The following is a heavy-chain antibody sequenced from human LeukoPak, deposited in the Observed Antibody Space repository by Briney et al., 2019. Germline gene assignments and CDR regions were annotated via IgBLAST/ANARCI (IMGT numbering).Heavy chain of an antibody. CDR1: GYTFTGYY. CDR3: ARVRRYCSSTSCYATRNWFDP. V-gene: IGHV1-2*02. CDR2: INPNSGGT. Sequence: GASVKVSCKASGYTFTGYYMHWVRQAPGQGLEWMGWINPNSGGTNYAQKFQGRVTMTRDTSISTAYMELSRLRSDDTAVYYCARVRRYCSSTSCYATRNWFDPWGQGTLVTVSS. D-gene: IGHD2-2*01. J-gene: IGHJ5*02.